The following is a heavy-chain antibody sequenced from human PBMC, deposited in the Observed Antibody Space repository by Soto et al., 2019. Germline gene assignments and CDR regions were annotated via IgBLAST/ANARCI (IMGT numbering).Heavy chain of an antibody. D-gene: IGHD6-6*01. Sequence: SETLSLTCAVYGGSFSGYYWSWIRQPPGKGLEWIGEINHSGSTNYNPSLKSRVTISVDTSKNQFSLKLSSVTAADTAVYYCARLHSSSSADRPAGKRPTLYYFDYWGQGTLVT. CDR3: ARLHSSSSADRPAGKRPTLYYFDY. J-gene: IGHJ4*02. V-gene: IGHV4-34*01. CDR1: GGSFSGYY. CDR2: INHSGST.